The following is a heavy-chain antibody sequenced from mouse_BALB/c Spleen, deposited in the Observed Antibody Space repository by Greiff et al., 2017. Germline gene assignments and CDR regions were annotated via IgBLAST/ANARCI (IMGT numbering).Heavy chain of an antibody. CDR2: ISSGGSYT. Sequence: EVKLMESGGGLVKPGGSLKLSCAASGFTFSSYAMSWVRQSPEKRLEWVAEISSGGSYTYYPDTVTGRFTISRDNAKNTLYLEMSSLRSEDTAMYYCARVPQPHYAMDYWGQGTSVTVSS. CDR1: GFTFSSYA. V-gene: IGHV5-9-4*01. D-gene: IGHD6-1*01. J-gene: IGHJ4*01. CDR3: ARVPQPHYAMDY.